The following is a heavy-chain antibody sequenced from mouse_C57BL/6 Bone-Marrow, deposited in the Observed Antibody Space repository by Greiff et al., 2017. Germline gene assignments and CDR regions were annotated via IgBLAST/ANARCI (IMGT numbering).Heavy chain of an antibody. CDR3: TRMALYYYGSSPLYFDV. V-gene: IGHV1-5*01. D-gene: IGHD1-1*01. CDR1: GYTFTSSW. Sequence: EVMLVESGPVLARPGASVKMSCKPSGYTFTSSWMHWVKQRPGQGLEWIGAIYPGHSDTSYNQKFKGKAKLTAVTSARTAYLEHSSLTKEDAAVYYCTRMALYYYGSSPLYFDVWGTGTTVTVSS. J-gene: IGHJ1*03. CDR2: IYPGHSDT.